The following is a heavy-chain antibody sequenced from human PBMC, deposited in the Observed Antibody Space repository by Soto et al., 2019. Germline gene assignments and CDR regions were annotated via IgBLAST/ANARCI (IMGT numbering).Heavy chain of an antibody. D-gene: IGHD3-3*01. J-gene: IGHJ1*01. V-gene: IGHV4-34*01. CDR3: ARGLTIFGVVSD. CDR1: GGSFSGYY. Sequence: XETLTLTCAVDGGSFSGYYWSWIRQPPGKGLEWIGEINHSGSTNYNPSLKSRVTISVDTSKNQFSLKLSSVTAADTAVYYCARGLTIFGVVSDWGQGTLVTVSS. CDR2: INHSGST.